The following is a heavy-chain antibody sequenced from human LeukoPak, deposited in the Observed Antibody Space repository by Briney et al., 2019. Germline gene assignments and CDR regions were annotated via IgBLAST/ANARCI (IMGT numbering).Heavy chain of an antibody. CDR3: AKEVMPNYGMDV. J-gene: IGHJ6*02. CDR1: GFTFDNYA. CDR2: ISWNSGSI. D-gene: IGHD2-2*01. Sequence: GGSLRLSCAASGFTFDNYAMHWVRQAPGKGLEWVSGISWNSGSIGYADSVKGRFTISRDNAKNSLYLQMNSLRAEDTALYYCAKEVMPNYGMDVWGQGTTVTVSS. V-gene: IGHV3-9*01.